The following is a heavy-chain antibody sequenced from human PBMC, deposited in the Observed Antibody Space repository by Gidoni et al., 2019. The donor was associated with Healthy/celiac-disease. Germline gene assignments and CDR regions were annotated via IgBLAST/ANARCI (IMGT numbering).Heavy chain of an antibody. CDR1: GGTFSSYA. CDR2: LIPIFGTA. D-gene: IGHD6-6*01. V-gene: IGHV1-69*01. CDR3: ARKANSSSSGRYYYYYYGMDV. Sequence: QVQLVQSGAEVKKPGSSVKVSCKASGGTFSSYAISWVRQAPGQGLEWMGGLIPIFGTANYAQKFQGRVTITADEATSTAYMELSSLRSEDTAVYYCARKANSSSSGRYYYYYYGMDVWGQGTTVTVSS. J-gene: IGHJ6*02.